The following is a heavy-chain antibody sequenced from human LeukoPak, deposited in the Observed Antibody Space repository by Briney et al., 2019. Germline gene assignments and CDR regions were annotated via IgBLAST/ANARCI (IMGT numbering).Heavy chain of an antibody. D-gene: IGHD2-21*02. J-gene: IGHJ5*02. Sequence: GASVKVSCKAPGGTFSSYAISWVRQAPGQGLEWMGGIIPIFGTANYAQKFQGRVTITADESTSTAYMELSSLRSEDTAVYYCARESPGVTWFDPWAREPWSPSPQ. CDR1: GGTFSSYA. CDR2: IIPIFGTA. V-gene: IGHV1-69*13. CDR3: ARESPGVTWFDP.